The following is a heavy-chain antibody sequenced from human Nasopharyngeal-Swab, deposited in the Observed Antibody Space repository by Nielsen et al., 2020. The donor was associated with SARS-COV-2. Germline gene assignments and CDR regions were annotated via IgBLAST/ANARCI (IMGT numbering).Heavy chain of an antibody. D-gene: IGHD6-19*01. J-gene: IGHJ6*03. V-gene: IGHV3-15*07. CDR1: GFTFSNAW. CDR3: TTVHGSGQGYYYYYYMDV. CDR2: IKSKTDGGTT. Sequence: GESLKISCAASGFTFSNAWLNWFRQAPWKVLEWFGRIKSKTDGGTTDYAAPVKGRFTISRDDSKNTLYLQMNSLKTEDTAVYYCTTVHGSGQGYYYYYYMDVWGKGTTVTVSS.